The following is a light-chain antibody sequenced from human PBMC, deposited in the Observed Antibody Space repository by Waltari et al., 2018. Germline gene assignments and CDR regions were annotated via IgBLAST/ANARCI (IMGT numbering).Light chain of an antibody. CDR1: QHINKY. V-gene: IGKV1-33*01. CDR2: DAS. CDR3: QQYHAVPPIT. Sequence: DIQMTQSPSSLSASVGDRVTITCQASQHINKYLNWYQQKHGRAPKLLISDASNLETGVPARFSGSGSGTHFIFTISSVQPEDIGTYYCQQYHAVPPITFGQGTRLEIK. J-gene: IGKJ5*01.